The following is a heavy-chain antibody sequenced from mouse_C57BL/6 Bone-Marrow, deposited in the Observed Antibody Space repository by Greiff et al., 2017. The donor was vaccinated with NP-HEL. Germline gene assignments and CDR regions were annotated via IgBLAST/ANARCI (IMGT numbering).Heavy chain of an antibody. V-gene: IGHV1-54*01. D-gene: IGHD1-1*01. CDR1: GYAFTNYL. J-gene: IGHJ2*01. CDR2: INPGSGGT. CDR3: ARKLRGYFDY. Sequence: VHLVESGAELVRPGTSVKVSCKASGYAFTNYLIEWVKQRPGQGLEWIGVINPGSGGTNYNEKFKGKATLTADKSSSTAYMQLSSLTSEDSAVYFCARKLRGYFDYWGQGTTLTVSS.